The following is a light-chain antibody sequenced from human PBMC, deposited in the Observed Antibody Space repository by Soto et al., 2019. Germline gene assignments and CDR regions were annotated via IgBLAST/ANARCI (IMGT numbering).Light chain of an antibody. Sequence: QSVLTQPASVSGSPGQSITISCTGTSSDIGNYDFVSWYQQVPGTAPKAMIYEVSSRPSGVSNRFSGSKSGNTASLTISGLQAEDEAYYYRSSYTTRTPFILFGGGTQLTLL. V-gene: IGLV2-14*01. J-gene: IGLJ2*01. CDR3: SSYTTRTPFIL. CDR1: SSDIGNYDF. CDR2: EVS.